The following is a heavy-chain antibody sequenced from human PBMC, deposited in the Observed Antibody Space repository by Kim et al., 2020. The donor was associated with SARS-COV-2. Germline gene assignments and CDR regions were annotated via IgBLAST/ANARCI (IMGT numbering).Heavy chain of an antibody. CDR3: ARDRASGDYDSSDY. Sequence: GGSLRLSCAASGFTFSSYGMHWVRQAPGKGLEWVAVIWYDVSNKYYADSVKGRFTISRDNSKNTLYLQMNSLRAEDTAVYYCARDRASGDYDSSDYWGQGTLVTVSS. CDR1: GFTFSSYG. CDR2: IWYDVSNK. J-gene: IGHJ4*02. D-gene: IGHD3-22*01. V-gene: IGHV3-33*01.